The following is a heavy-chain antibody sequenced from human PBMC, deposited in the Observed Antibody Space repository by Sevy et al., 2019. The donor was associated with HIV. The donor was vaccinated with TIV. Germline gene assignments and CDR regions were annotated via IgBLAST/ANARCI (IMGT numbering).Heavy chain of an antibody. D-gene: IGHD3-22*01. CDR2: ISSSGTTI. CDR1: GFTFSSYE. V-gene: IGHV3-48*03. Sequence: GGSLRLSCEASGFTFSSYEMNWVRQAPGKGLEWVSYISSSGTTIKYGDSLKGRFTISRDNARNSLCMQMNGLRAEDTAVYYCARVDANYDKGFDPWGQGTLVTVSS. J-gene: IGHJ5*02. CDR3: ARVDANYDKGFDP.